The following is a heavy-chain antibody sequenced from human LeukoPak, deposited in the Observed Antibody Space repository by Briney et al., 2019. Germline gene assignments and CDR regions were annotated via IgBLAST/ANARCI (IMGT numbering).Heavy chain of an antibody. Sequence: GGSLGLSCAASGFTFSSYSMNWVRQAPGKGLEWVSYISSSSSTIYYADSVKGRFTISRDNAKNSLYLQMNSLRAEDTAVYYCARDAPLEATTSPYYYYGMDVWGQGTTVTVSS. CDR1: GFTFSSYS. J-gene: IGHJ6*02. V-gene: IGHV3-48*01. CDR2: ISSSSSTI. CDR3: ARDAPLEATTSPYYYYGMDV. D-gene: IGHD4-17*01.